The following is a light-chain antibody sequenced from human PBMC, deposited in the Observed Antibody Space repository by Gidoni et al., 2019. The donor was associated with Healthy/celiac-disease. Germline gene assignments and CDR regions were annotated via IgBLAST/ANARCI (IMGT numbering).Light chain of an antibody. J-gene: IGLJ3*02. CDR1: SSNIGSNT. CDR2: FNN. CDR3: AAWDDSLNGWV. Sequence: QSVLTQPPSASGTPGQRVTISCSGSSSNIGSNTVNWYQQLPGTAPKLLIYFNNQRPSGVPDRFSGSESGTSASLAISGLQSEDEADYYCAAWDDSLNGWVFGGGTKMTVL. V-gene: IGLV1-44*01.